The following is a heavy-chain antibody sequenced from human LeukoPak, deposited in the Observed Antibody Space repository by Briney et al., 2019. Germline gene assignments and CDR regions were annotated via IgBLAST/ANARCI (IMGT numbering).Heavy chain of an antibody. V-gene: IGHV3-21*04. Sequence: TGGSLRLSCAASGFTFSSYSMNWLRQAPGKGLEGVSSISSSSSYIYYADSVKGRFTISRDNAKNSLYLQMNSLRAEDTTVYYCASDSSGAAVQVLLYGMDVWGQGTTVSVCS. J-gene: IGHJ6*02. D-gene: IGHD2/OR15-2a*01. CDR1: GFTFSSYS. CDR3: ASDSSGAAVQVLLYGMDV. CDR2: ISSSSSYI.